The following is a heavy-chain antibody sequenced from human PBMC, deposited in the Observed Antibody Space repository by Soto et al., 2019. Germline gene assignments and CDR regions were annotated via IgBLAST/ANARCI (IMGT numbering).Heavy chain of an antibody. V-gene: IGHV3-30*18. CDR2: ISHDGTYK. Sequence: QVQLVESGGGVVQPGRSLRLSCAASGFSFSSYGMHWVRQAPGKGLEWVAVISHDGTYKYYADSVKGRFTISRDNSKNTLYLQMDGLRAEDTAVYYCAKDAHNTVTTLDYWGQGILVTVSS. D-gene: IGHD4-17*01. J-gene: IGHJ4*02. CDR1: GFSFSSYG. CDR3: AKDAHNTVTTLDY.